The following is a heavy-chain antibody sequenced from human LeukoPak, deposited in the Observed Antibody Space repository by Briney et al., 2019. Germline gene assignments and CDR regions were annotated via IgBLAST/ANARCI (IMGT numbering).Heavy chain of an antibody. J-gene: IGHJ4*02. CDR2: ISSSSSTI. CDR1: GFTFSSYS. CDR3: ARDPTNSYGYYYFDY. Sequence: PGGSLRLSCAASGFTFSSYSMNWVRQAPGKGLEWVSYISSSSSTIYYADSVKGRFTISRDNAKNSLYLQMNSLRDEDTAVYYCARDPTNSYGYYYFDYWGQGTLVTVSS. D-gene: IGHD5-18*01. V-gene: IGHV3-48*02.